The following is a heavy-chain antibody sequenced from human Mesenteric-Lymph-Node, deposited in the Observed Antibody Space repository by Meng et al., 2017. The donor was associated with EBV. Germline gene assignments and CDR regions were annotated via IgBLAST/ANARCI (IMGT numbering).Heavy chain of an antibody. CDR2: IYHSGST. CDR3: ARDLSGSRNRPFDY. CDR1: ARSISSSNW. J-gene: IGHJ4*02. V-gene: IGHV4-4*02. Sequence: VQLEESGPGLVKPSGSLSLPCAVSARSISSSNWWSWVRQPPGKGLEWIGEIYHSGSTNYNPSLKSRVTISVDKSKNQFYLKLSSVTAADTAVYYCARDLSGSRNRPFDYWGQGTLVTVSS. D-gene: IGHD3-10*01.